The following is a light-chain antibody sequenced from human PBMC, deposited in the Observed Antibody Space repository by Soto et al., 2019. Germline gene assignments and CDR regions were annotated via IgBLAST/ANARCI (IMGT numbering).Light chain of an antibody. J-gene: IGKJ2*01. CDR3: QQSHGIPYT. V-gene: IGKV1-39*01. CDR2: AAS. CDR1: QTITGY. Sequence: DIQMTQSPSSLSASVGDRVTITCRASQTITGYLNWYQQRPGKAPKLLIYAASSLQSGVPSRFSGRGYGTDFTLTINSLQPEDFATYYCQQSHGIPYTFGQGTKLEIK.